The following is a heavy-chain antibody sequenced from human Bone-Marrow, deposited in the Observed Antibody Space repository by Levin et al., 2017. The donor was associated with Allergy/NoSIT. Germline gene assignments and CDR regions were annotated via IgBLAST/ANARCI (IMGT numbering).Heavy chain of an antibody. V-gene: IGHV4-30-2*01. CDR1: GGSITGGGHS. J-gene: IGHJ3*02. Sequence: SETLSLTCAVSGGSITGGGHSWTWIRRPPGTGLEWMGNIYDSGSTYYSPALKSRLIISFDASKNQFSLDLSSVTAADTAVYYCARSDSGDDSFDIWGQGTSVTVSS. CDR3: ARSDSGDDSFDI. CDR2: IYDSGST. D-gene: IGHD4-17*01.